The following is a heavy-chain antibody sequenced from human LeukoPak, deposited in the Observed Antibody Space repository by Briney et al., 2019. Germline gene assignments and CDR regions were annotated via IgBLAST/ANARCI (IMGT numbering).Heavy chain of an antibody. J-gene: IGHJ4*02. D-gene: IGHD3-3*01. CDR1: GFTLSNYW. CDR3: VRDPFLSGDY. V-gene: IGHV3-74*01. CDR2: INRDGSIT. Sequence: PGGSLRLSCVASGFTLSNYWMHWVRQAPGKGLAWVSRINRDGSITNYAESVRGRFTISRDNARNTLDLQMNSLRADDTAVYYCVRDPFLSGDYWGPGTLVTVSS.